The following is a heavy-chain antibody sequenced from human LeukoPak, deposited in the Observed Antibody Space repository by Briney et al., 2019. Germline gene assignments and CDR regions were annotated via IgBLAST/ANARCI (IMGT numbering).Heavy chain of an antibody. J-gene: IGHJ5*02. CDR3: ARGPLLWFGEHNWFDP. V-gene: IGHV1-46*01. Sequence: GASVKVSCKASGYIFTSYYMYWVRQAPGQGLEWMGIINPSGGSIRYAQKFQGRVTMTRDTSISTAYMELSRLRSDDTAVYCCARGPLLWFGEHNWFDPWGQGTLVTVSS. CDR2: INPSGGSI. D-gene: IGHD3-10*01. CDR1: GYIFTSYY.